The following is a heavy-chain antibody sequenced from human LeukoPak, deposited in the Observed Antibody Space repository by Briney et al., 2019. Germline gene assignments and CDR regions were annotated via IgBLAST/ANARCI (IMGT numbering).Heavy chain of an antibody. V-gene: IGHV3-7*01. CDR1: GFTFSSYW. Sequence: PGGSLRLSCAASGFTFSSYWMSWVRQAPRKGLGWVANIKQDGSEKYYVDSVKGRFTISRDNAKNSLYLQMNSLRAEDTAVYYCATRSSYSSGWYAGYFDLWGRGTLVTVSS. D-gene: IGHD6-19*01. CDR3: ATRSSYSSGWYAGYFDL. CDR2: IKQDGSEK. J-gene: IGHJ2*01.